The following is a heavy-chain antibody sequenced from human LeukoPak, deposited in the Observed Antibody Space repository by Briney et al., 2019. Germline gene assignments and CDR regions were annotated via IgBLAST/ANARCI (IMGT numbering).Heavy chain of an antibody. CDR2: IYHSGST. Sequence: SQTLSLTCTVSGGSISSGGYYWSWIRQPPGKGLEWIGYIYHSGSTYYNPSLKSRVTISVDRSKNQFSLKLSSVTAADTAVYYCARDSHYSSSSLYFDYWGQGTLVTVSS. J-gene: IGHJ4*02. V-gene: IGHV4-30-2*01. CDR3: ARDSHYSSSSLYFDY. CDR1: GGSISSGGYY. D-gene: IGHD6-6*01.